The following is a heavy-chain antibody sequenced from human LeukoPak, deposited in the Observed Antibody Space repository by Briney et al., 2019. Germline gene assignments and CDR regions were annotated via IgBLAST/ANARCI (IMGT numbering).Heavy chain of an antibody. CDR3: ARHPFFNPFDY. CDR2: IYITGNT. CDR1: GASISSDY. Sequence: PSETLSLTCTVSGASISSDYWSWIRQPPGKGLEWIGYIYITGNTNYSPSLKSRVTMSLDTSKNQFSLKLSSVTATDTAVYYCARHPFFNPFDYRGLGTLVTVSS. D-gene: IGHD3-3*01. J-gene: IGHJ4*02. V-gene: IGHV4-59*08.